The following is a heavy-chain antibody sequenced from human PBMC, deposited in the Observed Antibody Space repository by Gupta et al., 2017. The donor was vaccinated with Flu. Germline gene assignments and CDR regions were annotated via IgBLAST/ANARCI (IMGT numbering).Heavy chain of an antibody. V-gene: IGHV4-59*01. J-gene: IGHJ6*02. CDR1: GGSISSFY. CDR3: ARDRGSFLNYFYYYGMDV. D-gene: IGHD1-26*01. CDR2: IYYSGGT. Sequence: QVQLQASGPGLVKPSETLSLTCHVSGGSISSFYWSWIRQPPGKGLEWIGFIYYSGGTYYNPSLKSRVTMSIDTSKNQFSLKLSSVTAADTAVYYCARDRGSFLNYFYYYGMDVWGQGTTVTVSS.